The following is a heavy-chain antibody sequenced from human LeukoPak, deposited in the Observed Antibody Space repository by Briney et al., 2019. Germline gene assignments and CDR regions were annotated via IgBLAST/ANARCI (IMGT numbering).Heavy chain of an antibody. V-gene: IGHV3-23*01. D-gene: IGHD3-3*01. Sequence: TGGSLRLSCAASGFTFNTYAMSWVRQAPGKGLEWVSAISGGGGTTHYTDSVKGRFTISRDNAKNSLYLQMNSLRAEDTAVYYCARDKEEDDFWSGYYNPALDDYWGQGTLVTVSS. J-gene: IGHJ4*02. CDR3: ARDKEEDDFWSGYYNPALDDY. CDR1: GFTFNTYA. CDR2: ISGGGGTT.